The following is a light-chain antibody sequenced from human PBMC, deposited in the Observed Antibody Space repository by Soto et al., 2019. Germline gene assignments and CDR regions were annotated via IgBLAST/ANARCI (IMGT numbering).Light chain of an antibody. J-gene: IGKJ1*01. V-gene: IGKV1-39*01. CDR2: GAS. CDR1: QTISIF. Sequence: DIQMTQCPSSLSASVGDRVTVTCRASQTISIFLNWYQQKPGKAPKLLIYGASTLQGGVPSRFSGSGSGTDFTLTISRLQPEDFATYYCQRSYGSPPWTFGQGTKVDI. CDR3: QRSYGSPPWT.